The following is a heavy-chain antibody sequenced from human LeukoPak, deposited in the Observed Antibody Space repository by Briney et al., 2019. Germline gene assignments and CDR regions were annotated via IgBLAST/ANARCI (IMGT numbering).Heavy chain of an antibody. CDR2: IYPGDSDT. D-gene: IGHD6-19*01. CDR3: ARRDYTSGRTYFHH. CDR1: GYNFTIYW. J-gene: IGHJ1*01. Sequence: GESLKISCKGSGYNFTIYWIGWVRQMPGKGPEWMGVIYPGDSDTRYSPSFQGQVTISVDKSNSTAYLQWSSLKASDTAMYYCARRDYTSGRTYFHHWGQGTLVTVSS. V-gene: IGHV5-51*01.